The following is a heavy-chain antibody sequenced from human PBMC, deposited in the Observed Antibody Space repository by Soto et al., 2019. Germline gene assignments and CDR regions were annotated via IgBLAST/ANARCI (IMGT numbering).Heavy chain of an antibody. V-gene: IGHV4-59*01. Sequence: SETLSHTCTVSGGSISSYYWSWIRQHPGKGLEWIGYIYYSGSTNYNPSLKSRVTISVDTSKNQFSLKLSSVTAADTAVYYCARVNYGSGSFWFDPWGQGTLVTVSS. D-gene: IGHD3-10*01. J-gene: IGHJ5*02. CDR1: GGSISSYY. CDR3: ARVNYGSGSFWFDP. CDR2: IYYSGST.